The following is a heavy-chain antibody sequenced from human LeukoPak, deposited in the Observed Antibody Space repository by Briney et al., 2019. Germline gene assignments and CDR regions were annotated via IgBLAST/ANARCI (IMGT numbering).Heavy chain of an antibody. CDR3: ARDSGLVNYCGREFDY. CDR2: INPNSGGT. J-gene: IGHJ4*02. CDR1: GYTFTGYY. Sequence: GASVKVSCKASGYTFTGYYMHWVRRAPGQGLEWMGWINPNSGGTNYAQKFQGRVTMTRDTSISTAYMELSRLRSDDTAVYYCARDSGLVNYCGREFDYWGQGTLVTVSS. D-gene: IGHD3/OR15-3a*01. V-gene: IGHV1-2*02.